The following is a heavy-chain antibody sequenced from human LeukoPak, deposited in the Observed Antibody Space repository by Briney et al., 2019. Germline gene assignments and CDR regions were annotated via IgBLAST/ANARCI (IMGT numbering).Heavy chain of an antibody. D-gene: IGHD3-22*01. CDR3: TTSYYYDSSGYYWDGY. CDR1: GFTFSNAW. Sequence: GGSLRLSCAASGFTFSNAWMSWVRQAPGKGLEWVGRIKSKTDGGTTDYAAPAKGRFTISRDDSKNTLYLQMNSLKTEDTAVYYCTTSYYYDSSGYYWDGYWGQGTLVTVSS. V-gene: IGHV3-15*01. CDR2: IKSKTDGGTT. J-gene: IGHJ4*02.